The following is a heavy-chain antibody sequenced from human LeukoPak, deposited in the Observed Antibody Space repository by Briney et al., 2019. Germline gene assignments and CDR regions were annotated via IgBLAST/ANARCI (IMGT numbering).Heavy chain of an antibody. D-gene: IGHD3-10*01. V-gene: IGHV3-49*04. Sequence: GGSLRLSCVASGFTFSSYAMSWVRQAPGKGLEWVGFIRSKTYGGTTEYAASVKGRFTISRDDSKSIAYLQMNSLKTEDTAVYYCTGSFGELTFFDNWGQGTLVTVSS. CDR2: IRSKTYGGTT. J-gene: IGHJ4*02. CDR1: GFTFSSYA. CDR3: TGSFGELTFFDN.